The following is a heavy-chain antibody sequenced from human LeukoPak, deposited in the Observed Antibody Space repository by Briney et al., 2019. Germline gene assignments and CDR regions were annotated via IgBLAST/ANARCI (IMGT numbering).Heavy chain of an antibody. V-gene: IGHV3-23*01. CDR3: AKGMVYGSPYRPYDY. CDR2: ISGSGGST. CDR1: GFTFSSYA. D-gene: IGHD5/OR15-5a*01. J-gene: IGHJ4*02. Sequence: GGFLGLSCAASGFTFSSYAMSWVRQAPGKGLEWVSAISGSGGSTYYADSVKGRFTISRDNSKNTLYLQMNSLRAEDTAVYYCAKGMVYGSPYRPYDYWGQGTLVTVSS.